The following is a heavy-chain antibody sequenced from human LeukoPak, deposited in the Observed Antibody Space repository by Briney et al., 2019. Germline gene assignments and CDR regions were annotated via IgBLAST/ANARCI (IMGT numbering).Heavy chain of an antibody. CDR2: ISSSSDTM. J-gene: IGHJ1*01. V-gene: IGHV3-48*04. Sequence: GGSLRLSCAASGFTFSSYSMNWVRQAPGKGLEWVSYISSSSDTMYYADSVKGRFTISRDNAQNSMYLQMNSLRVEDTAVYYCTSWGDTTAEYFQRWGQGTLVTVSS. D-gene: IGHD2-21*02. CDR3: TSWGDTTAEYFQR. CDR1: GFTFSSYS.